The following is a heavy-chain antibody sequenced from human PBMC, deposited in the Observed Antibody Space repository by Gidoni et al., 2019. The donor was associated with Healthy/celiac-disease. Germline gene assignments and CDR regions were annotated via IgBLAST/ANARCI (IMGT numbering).Heavy chain of an antibody. CDR2: ISYDGSKK. V-gene: IGHV3-30*18. Sequence: QVQLVESCGGVVQPGRSLRLSCAASGFTFSRYGMHWVRQAPGKGLEWVAVISYDGSKKYYADSVKGRFTISRDNSKITLYLQMNSLRAEDTAVYYCAKDGWFGSYRVAGYVQHWGQGTLVTVSS. CDR3: AKDGWFGSYRVAGYVQH. D-gene: IGHD3-10*01. J-gene: IGHJ1*01. CDR1: GFTFSRYG.